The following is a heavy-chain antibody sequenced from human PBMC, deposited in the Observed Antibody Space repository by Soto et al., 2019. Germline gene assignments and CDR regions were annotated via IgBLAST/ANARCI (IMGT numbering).Heavy chain of an antibody. CDR1: GGSFSGYY. CDR3: ARGDILTGYPNPIYFDY. CDR2: INHSGST. D-gene: IGHD3-9*01. J-gene: IGHJ4*02. Sequence: QVQLQQWGAGLLKPSETLSLTCAVYGGSFSGYYWSWIRQPPGKGLEWIGEINHSGSTNYNPSLKSRVTISGDTSKNQFSLKLSSVTAADTAVYYCARGDILTGYPNPIYFDYWCQGTLVTVSS. V-gene: IGHV4-34*01.